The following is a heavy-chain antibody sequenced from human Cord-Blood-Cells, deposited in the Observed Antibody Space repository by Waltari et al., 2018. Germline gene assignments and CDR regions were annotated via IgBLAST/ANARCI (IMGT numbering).Heavy chain of an antibody. CDR1: GGTFSSYA. J-gene: IGHJ5*02. Sequence: QVQLVQSGAEVKKPGSSVKVSCKASGGTFSSYAISWVRPAPGQGLEWMGGIIPICGTANYAQKFQGRVTITADESTSTAYMELGSLRSEDTAVYYCARVGEPYYDILTGYPNWFDPWGQGTLVTVSS. CDR3: ARVGEPYYDILTGYPNWFDP. D-gene: IGHD3-9*01. V-gene: IGHV1-69*01. CDR2: IIPICGTA.